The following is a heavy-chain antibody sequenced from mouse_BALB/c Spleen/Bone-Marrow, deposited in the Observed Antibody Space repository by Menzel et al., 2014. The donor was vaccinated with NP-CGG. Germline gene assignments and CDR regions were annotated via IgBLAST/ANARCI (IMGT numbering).Heavy chain of an antibody. CDR2: IDPANGNT. CDR3: ARWEYYAMDY. J-gene: IGHJ4*01. CDR1: GYTFTNFV. V-gene: IGHV14-3*02. D-gene: IGHD4-1*01. Sequence: EVQLQQSGPELVKPGASVKMSCKACGYTFTNFVMHWVKQMPGQGLEWIGRIDPANGNTKYDPKFQGKATITADTSSNTAYLQLSSLTSEDTAVYYCARWEYYAMDYWGQGTSVTVSS.